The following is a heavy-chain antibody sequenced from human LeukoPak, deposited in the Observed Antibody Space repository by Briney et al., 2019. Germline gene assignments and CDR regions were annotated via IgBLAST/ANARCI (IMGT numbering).Heavy chain of an antibody. CDR3: TKGGGSVAGTPPDY. J-gene: IGHJ4*02. Sequence: GMSLRLSCAASGFTFNDYIMHWVRQAPGKGLEWVSGINRNSDNRIYGDFVKSRFTISRDNAKKSLYLQMDNLRAEDTALYYRTKGGGSVAGTPPDYWGQGTLVTVSS. CDR2: INRNSDNR. CDR1: GFTFNDYI. D-gene: IGHD6-19*01. V-gene: IGHV3-9*01.